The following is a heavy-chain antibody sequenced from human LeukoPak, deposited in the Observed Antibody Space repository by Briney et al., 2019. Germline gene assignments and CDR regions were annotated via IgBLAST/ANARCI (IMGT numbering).Heavy chain of an antibody. V-gene: IGHV3-30*18. CDR1: GFTFSSYV. CDR3: AKDRHYYDSSGYSPVDY. J-gene: IGHJ4*02. D-gene: IGHD3-22*01. CDR2: ISYDEINK. Sequence: GGSLRLSCAASGFTFSSYVMHWVRQAPGKGLEWVAVISYDEINKYYADSVKGRFTISRDNSKNTLYLQMNSLRAEDTAVYYCAKDRHYYDSSGYSPVDYWGQGTLVTVSS.